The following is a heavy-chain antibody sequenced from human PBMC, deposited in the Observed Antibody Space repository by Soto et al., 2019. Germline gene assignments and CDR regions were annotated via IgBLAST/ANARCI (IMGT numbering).Heavy chain of an antibody. J-gene: IGHJ6*02. CDR3: ARGNCSSPNCYSFSGYYGMDV. D-gene: IGHD2-2*01. Sequence: KPSETLSLTCTVPGGSISSYYWSWIRQPAGKGLEWIGRIYTSGSTNYNPSLKSRVTMSLDTSKNQFSLKLTSVTAADTALYYCARGNCSSPNCYSFSGYYGMDVWGQGTTVTVSS. CDR1: GGSISSYY. CDR2: IYTSGST. V-gene: IGHV4-4*07.